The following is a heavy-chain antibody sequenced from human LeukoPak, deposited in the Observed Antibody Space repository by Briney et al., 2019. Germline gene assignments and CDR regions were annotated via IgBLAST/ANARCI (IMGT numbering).Heavy chain of an antibody. J-gene: IGHJ4*02. CDR1: GYSISSGYY. CDR2: IYHSGST. Sequence: SETLSLTCAVSGYSISSGYYWGWIRQPPGKGLEWIGSIYHSGSTYYNPSLKSRVTISVDTSKNQFSLKLSSVTAADTAVYYCARHLSGFWSDYPYWGQGTLVTVSS. CDR3: ARHLSGFWSDYPY. D-gene: IGHD3-3*01. V-gene: IGHV4-38-2*01.